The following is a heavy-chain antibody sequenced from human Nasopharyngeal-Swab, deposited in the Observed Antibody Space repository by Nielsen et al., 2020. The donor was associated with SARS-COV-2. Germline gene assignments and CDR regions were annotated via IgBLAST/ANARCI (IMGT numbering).Heavy chain of an antibody. CDR2: IKHSGST. J-gene: IGHJ4*02. CDR1: GGSFSGYY. V-gene: IGHV4-34*01. D-gene: IGHD4-23*01. Sequence: SETLSLTCAVYGGSFSGYYWSWIRQPPGKGLEWIGEIKHSGSTNYNPSLKSRVTISVDTSKNQFSLKLSSVTAADTAVYYCARGPVVTLDYWGQGTLVTVSS. CDR3: ARGPVVTLDY.